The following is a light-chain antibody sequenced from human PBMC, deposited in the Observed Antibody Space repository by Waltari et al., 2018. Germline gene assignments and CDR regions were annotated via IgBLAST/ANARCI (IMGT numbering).Light chain of an antibody. CDR1: SSDVGNYNL. Sequence: QSGLTQPASVSGSPGQSITISCPGTSSDVGNYNLFSWYQQYPGKAPKLMVYEVTKRTSGVSDRFSGSKSGNTASLTISGLQSQDEADYYCCSYAGLGIYVFGTGTKVTVL. J-gene: IGLJ1*01. V-gene: IGLV2-23*02. CDR2: EVT. CDR3: CSYAGLGIYV.